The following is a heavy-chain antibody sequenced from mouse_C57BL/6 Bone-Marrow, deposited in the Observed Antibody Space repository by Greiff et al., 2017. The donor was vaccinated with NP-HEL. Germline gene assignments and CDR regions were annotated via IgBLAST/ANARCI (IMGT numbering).Heavy chain of an antibody. Sequence: VQLQQPGAELVKPGASVKMSCKASGYTFTSYWITWVKQRPGQGLEWIGDIYPGSGSTNYNEKFKSKATLTVDTSSSTAYMQLSSLTSEDSAVYYCARSYYSNYEAMDYWGQGTTVTVSS. J-gene: IGHJ4*01. CDR1: GYTFTSYW. D-gene: IGHD2-5*01. V-gene: IGHV1-55*01. CDR3: ARSYYSNYEAMDY. CDR2: IYPGSGST.